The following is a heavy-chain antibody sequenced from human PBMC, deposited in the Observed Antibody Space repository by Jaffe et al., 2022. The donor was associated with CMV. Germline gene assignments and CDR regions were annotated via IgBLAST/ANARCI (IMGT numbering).Heavy chain of an antibody. D-gene: IGHD2-15*01. CDR3: ARIQLLGILSGMDV. CDR1: GFSLSTSGMC. Sequence: QVTLRESGPALVKPTQTLTLTCTFSGFSLSTSGMCVSWIRQPPGKALEWLARIDWDDDKYYSTSLKTRLTISKDTSKNQVVLTMTNMDPVDTATYYCARIQLLGILSGMDVWGKGTTVTVSS. J-gene: IGHJ6*04. V-gene: IGHV2-70*15. CDR2: IDWDDDK.